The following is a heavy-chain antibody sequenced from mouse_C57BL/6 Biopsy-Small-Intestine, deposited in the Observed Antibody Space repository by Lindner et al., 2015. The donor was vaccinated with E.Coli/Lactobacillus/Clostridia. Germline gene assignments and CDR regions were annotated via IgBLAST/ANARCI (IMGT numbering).Heavy chain of an antibody. V-gene: IGHV1-81*01. CDR3: VRDRLGSDLLYY. J-gene: IGHJ4*01. D-gene: IGHD6-2*01. CDR1: GGTFSNYA. CDR2: IVPIFGTT. Sequence: SVKVSCKASGGTFSNYAISWVRQAPGQGLEWMGVIVPIFGTTSYAQKFQGRVTITADESTSTAYMELTSLRSEDTAVYYCVRDRLGSDLLYYWGQGTLVTVSS.